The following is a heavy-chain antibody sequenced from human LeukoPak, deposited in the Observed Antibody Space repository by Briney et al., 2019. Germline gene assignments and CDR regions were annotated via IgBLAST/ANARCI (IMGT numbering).Heavy chain of an antibody. Sequence: SETLSLTCTVSGGSINSSRSYWGWIRQPPGKGLEWIGSIYYSGSTYYNPSLRSRVTISIDTSKNQFSLKLNSVTAADTAVYYCAKVGRQWSSSWYVYWGQGTLVTVSS. CDR1: GGSINSSRSY. CDR2: IYYSGST. J-gene: IGHJ4*02. D-gene: IGHD6-13*01. V-gene: IGHV4-39*07. CDR3: AKVGRQWSSSWYVY.